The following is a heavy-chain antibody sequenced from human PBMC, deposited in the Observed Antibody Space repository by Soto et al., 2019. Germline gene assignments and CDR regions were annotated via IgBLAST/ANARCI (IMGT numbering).Heavy chain of an antibody. CDR3: ARDYPWIAAAGTSGYGMDV. CDR2: ISSSSSYT. J-gene: IGHJ6*02. CDR1: GFTFSDYY. D-gene: IGHD6-13*01. V-gene: IGHV3-11*06. Sequence: QVQLVESGGGLVKPGGSLRLSCAASGFTFSDYYMSWIRQAAGKGLEWVSYISSSSSYTNYADSVKGRFTISRDNAKNSLYLQMNSLRAEDTAVYYCARDYPWIAAAGTSGYGMDVWGQGTTVTVSS.